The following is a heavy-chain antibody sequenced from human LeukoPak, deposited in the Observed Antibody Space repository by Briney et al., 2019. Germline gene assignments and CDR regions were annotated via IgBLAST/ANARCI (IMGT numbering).Heavy chain of an antibody. V-gene: IGHV5-51*01. CDR2: IYPGDSDT. J-gene: IGHJ2*01. Sequence: GESLKISCKGSGYSFTSYWIGWVRQMPGKGLEWMGIIYPGDSDTRYSPSFQGQVTISADKSITTAYLQWSSLKASDTAMYYCASSYGSGSDYQGTPQHFDLWGRGTLVTVSS. CDR3: ASSYGSGSDYQGTPQHFDL. D-gene: IGHD3-10*01. CDR1: GYSFTSYW.